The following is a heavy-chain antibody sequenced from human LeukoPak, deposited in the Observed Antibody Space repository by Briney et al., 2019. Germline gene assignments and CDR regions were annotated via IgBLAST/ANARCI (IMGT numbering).Heavy chain of an antibody. D-gene: IGHD6-13*01. J-gene: IGHJ6*02. CDR2: INHSGST. V-gene: IGHV4-34*01. Sequence: SVTLSLTCAVYGGSFSGYYWSWIRQPPGKGLEWIGEINHSGSTNYNPSLKSRVTISVDTSKNQFSLKLSSVTAADTAVYYCARGANSSPSELDVWGQGTTVTVSS. CDR1: GGSFSGYY. CDR3: ARGANSSPSELDV.